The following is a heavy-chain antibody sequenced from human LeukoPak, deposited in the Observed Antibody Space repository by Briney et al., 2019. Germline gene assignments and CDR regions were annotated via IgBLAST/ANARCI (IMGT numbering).Heavy chain of an antibody. D-gene: IGHD2-21*02. J-gene: IGHJ4*02. V-gene: IGHV5-51*01. Sequence: GESLKISCKGSGYPFTNYWIGWVRQMPGKGLEWMGIIFPGDSDTKYSPAFQGQVTISADKSISTAYLQWSSLKASDTAMYYCARQAYCGGDCYSLFDYWGQGTLVTVSS. CDR1: GYPFTNYW. CDR3: ARQAYCGGDCYSLFDY. CDR2: IFPGDSDT.